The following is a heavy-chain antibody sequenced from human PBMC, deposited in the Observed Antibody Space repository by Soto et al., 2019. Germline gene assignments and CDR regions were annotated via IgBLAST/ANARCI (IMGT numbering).Heavy chain of an antibody. CDR2: IIPIFGTA. CDR3: AAEYSSSSYGSGRYYGMDV. Sequence: SVKVSCKASGGTFTSYAISWVRQAPGQGLDWMGGIIPIFGTANYAQKFQGRVTITADESTSTAYMELSSLRSEDTAVYYCAAEYSSSSYGSGRYYGMDVWGQGTTVTVSS. D-gene: IGHD6-6*01. V-gene: IGHV1-69*13. J-gene: IGHJ6*02. CDR1: GGTFTSYA.